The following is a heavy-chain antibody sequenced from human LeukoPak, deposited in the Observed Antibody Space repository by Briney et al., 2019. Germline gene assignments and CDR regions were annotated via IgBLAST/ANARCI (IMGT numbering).Heavy chain of an antibody. Sequence: GASVTVSCKASGYRFTTYAMNWVRQAPGQGLEWMGWINTNTGNPTYAQGFTGPFVFSVDTSVTTAYLQISRLKAEDTAVYYCAKDSLPGVWDSWGQGTLVTVSS. CDR1: GYRFTTYA. D-gene: IGHD5/OR15-5a*01. J-gene: IGHJ5*01. CDR3: AKDSLPGVWDS. CDR2: INTNTGNP. V-gene: IGHV7-4-1*02.